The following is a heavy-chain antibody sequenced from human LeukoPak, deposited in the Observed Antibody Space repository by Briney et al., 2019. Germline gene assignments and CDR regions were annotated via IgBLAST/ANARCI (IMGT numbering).Heavy chain of an antibody. D-gene: IGHD5-24*01. Sequence: GGSLRLSCAASGFTFSSYTMHWVCQAPGKGLEWVAVISYDGSNKYYADSVKGRFTISRDNSKNTLYLQMNSLRAEDTAVYYCARDGGQGRWLPTFGDWGQGTLVTVSS. J-gene: IGHJ4*02. CDR3: ARDGGQGRWLPTFGD. V-gene: IGHV3-30-3*01. CDR2: ISYDGSNK. CDR1: GFTFSSYT.